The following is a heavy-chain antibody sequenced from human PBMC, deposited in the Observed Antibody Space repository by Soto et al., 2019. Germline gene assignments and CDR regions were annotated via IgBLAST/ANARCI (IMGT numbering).Heavy chain of an antibody. CDR1: GYSFTNSG. V-gene: IGHV1-18*01. D-gene: IGHD3-16*02. Sequence: GVSVKVSCKASGYSFTNSGISWVRQAPGQGLEWMGWISAYNGNTNYAQKLQGRVTMTTDTSTSTAYMELRSLRSDDTAVYYCARAPSLPDYWGQGTLVTVSS. J-gene: IGHJ4*02. CDR3: ARAPSLPDY. CDR2: ISAYNGNT.